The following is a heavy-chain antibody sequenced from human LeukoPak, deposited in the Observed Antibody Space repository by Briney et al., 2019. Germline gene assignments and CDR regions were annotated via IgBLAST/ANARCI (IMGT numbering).Heavy chain of an antibody. CDR3: ARGRGRGYSYGTEGDY. CDR1: GVSFSGSY. CDR2: INHSGST. J-gene: IGHJ4*02. Sequence: SETLSLTCAVSGVSFSGSYWSWIRQPPGKGLEWIGEINHSGSTNYNPSLKSRVTISVDTSKNQFSLKLSSVTAADTAVYYCARGRGRGYSYGTEGDYWGQGTLVTVSS. D-gene: IGHD5-18*01. V-gene: IGHV4-34*01.